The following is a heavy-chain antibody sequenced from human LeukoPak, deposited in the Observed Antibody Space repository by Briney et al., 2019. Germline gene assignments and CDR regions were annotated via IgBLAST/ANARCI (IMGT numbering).Heavy chain of an antibody. CDR2: IKQDGSEK. D-gene: IGHD2-2*01. J-gene: IGHJ4*02. CDR1: GFTFSSYS. V-gene: IGHV3-7*01. Sequence: PGGSLRLSCAASGFTFSSYSMSWVRQAPGKGLEWVANIKQDGSEKYYVDSVKGRFTISRDNAKNSLYLQMNSLRVEDTAVDYCAKSGRDSSTDYFDSWGQGTLVTVSS. CDR3: AKSGRDSSTDYFDS.